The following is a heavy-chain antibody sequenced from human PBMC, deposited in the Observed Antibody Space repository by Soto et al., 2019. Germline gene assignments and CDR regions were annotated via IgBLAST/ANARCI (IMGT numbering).Heavy chain of an antibody. CDR3: VKPPVITASYYYYDMDV. CDR1: GFTVTSNG. CDR2: ISPNGQGI. D-gene: IGHD4-4*01. Sequence: EVKLLESGGGLVQPGGSLRLSCGVSGFTVTSNGVSWVRQAPGKGLEWVSAISPNGQGIWYADSVKGRFTISRDNSKNTVFLQMNSLRDEDTAVYYCVKPPVITASYYYYDMDVWGQGTTVTVSS. V-gene: IGHV3-23*01. J-gene: IGHJ6*02.